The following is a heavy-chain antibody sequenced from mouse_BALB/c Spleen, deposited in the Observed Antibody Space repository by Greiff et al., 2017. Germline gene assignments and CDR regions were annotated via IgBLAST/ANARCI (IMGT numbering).Heavy chain of an antibody. J-gene: IGHJ2*01. V-gene: IGHV5-9-3*01. Sequence: EVNLVESGGGLVKPGGSLKLSCAASGFTFSSYAMSWVRQTPEKRLEWVATISSGGSYTYYPDSVKGRFTISRDNAKNTLYLQMSSLRSEDTAMYYCARDGQITTNFDYWGQGTTLTVSS. CDR3: ARDGQITTNFDY. CDR2: ISSGGSYT. CDR1: GFTFSSYA. D-gene: IGHD2-4*01.